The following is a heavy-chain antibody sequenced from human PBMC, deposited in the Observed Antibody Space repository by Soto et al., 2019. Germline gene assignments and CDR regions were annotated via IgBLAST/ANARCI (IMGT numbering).Heavy chain of an antibody. D-gene: IGHD6-13*01. Sequence: ASVKVSCKASGYTFTGYYMHWVRQAPGQGLEWMGWINPNSGGTNYAQKFQGRVTMTRDTSISTAYMELSRLRSDDTAVYYCARSGIAAAGTGFSWFDPWGQGTLVTVSS. CDR3: ARSGIAAAGTGFSWFDP. V-gene: IGHV1-2*02. CDR2: INPNSGGT. J-gene: IGHJ5*02. CDR1: GYTFTGYY.